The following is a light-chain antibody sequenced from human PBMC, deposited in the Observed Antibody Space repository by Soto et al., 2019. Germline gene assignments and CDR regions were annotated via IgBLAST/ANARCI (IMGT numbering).Light chain of an antibody. J-gene: IGLJ1*01. Sequence: QSVLAQPPSVSGAPGQKVTISCTGSSSNIGAGYDLHWYQQLPGTAPKLLLYGNSNRPSGVPDRFSGSKSGTSASLAITGLQAEDEADYYCQSYGSSLSAYVFGTGTKVTV. CDR3: QSYGSSLSAYV. V-gene: IGLV1-40*01. CDR2: GNS. CDR1: SSNIGAGYD.